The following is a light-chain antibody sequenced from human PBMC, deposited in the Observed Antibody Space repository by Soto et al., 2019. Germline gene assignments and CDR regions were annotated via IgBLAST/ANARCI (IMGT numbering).Light chain of an antibody. V-gene: IGKV1-6*01. Sequence: AIQMTQSPSSLSASVGDRVTITCLASQDIRNELAWYQHNPGKAPKLLIYAASYLQGGVPSRFRGAGSGTDFTLTISSLQPEDFATYYCLQDYNYPRTFGQGTKVEIK. CDR1: QDIRNE. J-gene: IGKJ1*01. CDR3: LQDYNYPRT. CDR2: AAS.